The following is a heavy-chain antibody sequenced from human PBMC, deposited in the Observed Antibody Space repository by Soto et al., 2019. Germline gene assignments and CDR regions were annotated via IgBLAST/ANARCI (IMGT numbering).Heavy chain of an antibody. CDR3: ARAGYTDGSPYYGMDV. J-gene: IGHJ6*02. CDR2: IDAGNGNT. CDR1: GYTFTSYP. D-gene: IGHD5-18*01. Sequence: GASVKVSCKASGYTFTSYPTHWVRQAPGQRLEWMGWIDAGNGNTKYSQKFRGRVTFTTDTSASTAYMDLSSLRSEDTAVYYCARAGYTDGSPYYGMDVWGQGTTVTVSS. V-gene: IGHV1-3*01.